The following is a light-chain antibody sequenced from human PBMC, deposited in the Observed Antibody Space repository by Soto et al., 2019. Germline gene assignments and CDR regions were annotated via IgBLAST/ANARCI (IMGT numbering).Light chain of an antibody. J-gene: IGLJ3*02. CDR1: SSNIGAGYD. CDR3: PSYDSRLSARG. V-gene: IGLV1-40*01. Sequence: QPVLTHPPSVSGAPGQRVTISCTGSSSNIGAGYDVHWYQQRPGTAPKLLTYGNSNRSSGVPDLFSGSKSGTSASLAITGLQAEDEADYYCPSYDSRLSARGFGGGTKITVL. CDR2: GNS.